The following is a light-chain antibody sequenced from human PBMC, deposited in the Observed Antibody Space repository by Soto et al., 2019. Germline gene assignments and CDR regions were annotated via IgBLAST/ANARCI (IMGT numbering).Light chain of an antibody. J-gene: IGKJ2*01. Sequence: DIVMTQPPDSLAVSLGERATINCKSSQSVLYSSNNKNYLAWYQQKPGQPPKLLIYWASTRESGVPDRFSGSGSGTDFTLTISSLQAEDVAVYYCQQYYSIPLTFGQGTKLETK. CDR2: WAS. V-gene: IGKV4-1*01. CDR3: QQYYSIPLT. CDR1: QSVLYSSNNKNY.